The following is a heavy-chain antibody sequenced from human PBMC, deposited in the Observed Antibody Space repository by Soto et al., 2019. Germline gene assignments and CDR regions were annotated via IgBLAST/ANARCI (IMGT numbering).Heavy chain of an antibody. CDR1: GYSFTSYW. V-gene: IGHV5-51*01. CDR2: LYPRDSHT. CDR3: ARHVSIVAADYGMDV. D-gene: IGHD6-13*01. J-gene: IGHJ6*02. Sequence: GEPLKISCTGSGYSFTSYWIGWVRQIPGKGLEWMGILYPRDSHTRYSPSFQGKVTISADKSTGTAYLQWSSLKASDTAMYYCARHVSIVAADYGMDVWCQGTTVTVS.